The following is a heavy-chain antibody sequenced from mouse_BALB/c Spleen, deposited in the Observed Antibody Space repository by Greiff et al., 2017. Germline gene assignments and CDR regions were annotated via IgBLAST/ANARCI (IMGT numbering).Heavy chain of an antibody. D-gene: IGHD2-4*01. Sequence: EVQLQQSGAELVRPGALVKLSCKASGFNIKDYYMHWVKQRPEQGLEWIGWIDPENGNTIYDPKFQGKASITADTSSNTAYLQLSSLTSEDTAVYYCARRLYDYDEYYAMDYWGQGTSVTVSS. CDR3: ARRLYDYDEYYAMDY. V-gene: IGHV14-1*02. J-gene: IGHJ4*01. CDR2: IDPENGNT. CDR1: GFNIKDYY.